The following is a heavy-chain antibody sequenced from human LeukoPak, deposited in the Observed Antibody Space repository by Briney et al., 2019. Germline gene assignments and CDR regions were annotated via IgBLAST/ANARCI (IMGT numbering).Heavy chain of an antibody. CDR1: GGSFSSYY. Sequence: PSETLSLTCTVSGGSFSSYYWSWIRQPPGKGLEWIGYIYYSGSTNYNPSLKSRVTISVDTSKNQFSLKLSSVTAADTAVYYCARVARNWNDVGGWFDLWGKGTLVTVSS. D-gene: IGHD1-1*01. V-gene: IGHV4-59*01. CDR3: ARVARNWNDVGGWFDL. CDR2: IYYSGST. J-gene: IGHJ5*02.